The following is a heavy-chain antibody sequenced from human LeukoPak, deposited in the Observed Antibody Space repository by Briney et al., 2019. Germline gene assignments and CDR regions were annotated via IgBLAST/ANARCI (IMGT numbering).Heavy chain of an antibody. Sequence: LVKVSCKASGGTFSSYAISWVRQAPGQGLEWMGRIIPILGIANYAQKFQGRVTITADKSTSTAYMELSSLRSEDTAVYYCASSLTYYDILTGLNYYYYGMDVWGQGTTVTVSS. CDR1: GGTFSSYA. J-gene: IGHJ6*02. D-gene: IGHD3-9*01. V-gene: IGHV1-69*04. CDR2: IIPILGIA. CDR3: ASSLTYYDILTGLNYYYYGMDV.